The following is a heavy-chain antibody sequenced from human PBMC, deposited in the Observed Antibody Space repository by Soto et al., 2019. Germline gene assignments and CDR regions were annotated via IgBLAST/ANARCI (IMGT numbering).Heavy chain of an antibody. CDR2: INHSGST. CDR3: ARGRGSYRKYYFDY. J-gene: IGHJ4*02. Sequence: PSETLSLTCAVYGGSFSGYYWSWIRQPPGKGLEWIGEINHSGSTNYNPSLKSRVTISVDTSKNQFSLKLSSVTAADTAVYYCARGRGSYRKYYFDYWGQGTLVTAPQ. D-gene: IGHD1-26*01. CDR1: GGSFSGYY. V-gene: IGHV4-34*01.